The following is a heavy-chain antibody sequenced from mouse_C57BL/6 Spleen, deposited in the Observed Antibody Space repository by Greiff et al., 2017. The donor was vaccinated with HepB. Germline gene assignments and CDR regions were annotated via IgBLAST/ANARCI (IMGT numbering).Heavy chain of an antibody. CDR2: ISNLAYSI. Sequence: DVMLVESGGGLVQPGGSLKLSCAASGFTFSDYGMAWVRQAPRKGPEWVAFISNLAYSIYYADTVTGRFTISRENAKNTLYLEMSSLRSEDTAMYYCARHDGRDYDMDYWGQGTSVTVAS. J-gene: IGHJ4*01. V-gene: IGHV5-15*01. D-gene: IGHD2-3*01. CDR3: ARHDGRDYDMDY. CDR1: GFTFSDYG.